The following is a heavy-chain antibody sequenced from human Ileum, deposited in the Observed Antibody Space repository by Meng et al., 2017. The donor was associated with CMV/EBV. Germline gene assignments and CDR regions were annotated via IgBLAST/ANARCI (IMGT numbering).Heavy chain of an antibody. CDR2: ISNTGSTI. D-gene: IGHD6-13*01. J-gene: IGHJ5*02. CDR1: GFTFSDDY. V-gene: IGHV3-11*01. Sequence: GFTFSDDYMSWIRQAPGKGLEWVSYISNTGSTIYYADSVQGRFTISRDNAKTSLYLQMNSLRAEDTAVYYCTRDRIAAAGTFGWFDPWGQGTLVTVSS. CDR3: TRDRIAAAGTFGWFDP.